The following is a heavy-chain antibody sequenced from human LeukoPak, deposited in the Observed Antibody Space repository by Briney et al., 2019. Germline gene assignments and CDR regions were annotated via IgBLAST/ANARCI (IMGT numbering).Heavy chain of an antibody. CDR1: GGTFMSYA. D-gene: IGHD2-2*01. CDR2: IISIFGKA. J-gene: IGHJ4*02. V-gene: IGHV1-69*01. Sequence: ASVKVFCRASGGTFMSYAISWGRRAPGRGREWRRGIISIFGKANYAQKFQGRVTITPDESPRTAYLELSSLRSEDTAVYYCARSPPWYCSSTSCYPHFDYWGQGTLVTVSS. CDR3: ARSPPWYCSSTSCYPHFDY.